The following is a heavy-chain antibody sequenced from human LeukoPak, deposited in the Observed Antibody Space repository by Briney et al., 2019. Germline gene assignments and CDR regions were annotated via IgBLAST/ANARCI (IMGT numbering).Heavy chain of an antibody. CDR1: GFTVSSNY. J-gene: IGHJ3*01. Sequence: PGGSLRLSCAASGFTVSSNYMSWVRQAPGKGLEWVSVIYSDGRTYYADSVKGRFTISRDNSKNTLYLQMNTLRAEDTAVYYCARAPSYYGSGSYFLTHAFDFWGQGTMVTVSS. D-gene: IGHD3-10*01. CDR3: ARAPSYYGSGSYFLTHAFDF. V-gene: IGHV3-53*01. CDR2: IYSDGRT.